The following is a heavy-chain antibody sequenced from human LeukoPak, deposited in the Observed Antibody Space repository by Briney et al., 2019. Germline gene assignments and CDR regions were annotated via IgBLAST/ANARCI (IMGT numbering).Heavy chain of an antibody. J-gene: IGHJ4*02. CDR3: ARGGYDSSGYLYYFDY. CDR1: GGSISSYY. CDR2: IYYSGST. Sequence: SETLSLTCTVSGGSISSYYWSWIRQPPGKGLEWIGYIYYSGSTNYKPSLKSRVTISLDTSKNQFSLKLSSVTAADAAVYYCARGGYDSSGYLYYFDYWGQGTLVTVSS. V-gene: IGHV4-59*01. D-gene: IGHD3-22*01.